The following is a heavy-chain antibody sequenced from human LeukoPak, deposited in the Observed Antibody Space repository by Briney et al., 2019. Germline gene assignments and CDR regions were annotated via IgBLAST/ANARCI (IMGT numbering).Heavy chain of an antibody. V-gene: IGHV3-23*01. CDR1: GFTFSSYA. CDR2: ISGSGGST. D-gene: IGHD3-3*01. CDR3: ATQPDFWSGYSDDY. J-gene: IGHJ4*02. Sequence: GGSLRLSCAASGFTFSSYAMSWVRQAPGKGLEWVSAISGSGGSTYYADSVKGRFTISRDNSKNTLYLQMTSLRAEDTAVYYCATQPDFWSGYSDDYWGQGTLVTVSS.